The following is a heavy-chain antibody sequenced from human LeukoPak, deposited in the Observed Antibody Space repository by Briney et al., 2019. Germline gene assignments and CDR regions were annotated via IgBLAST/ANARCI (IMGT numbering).Heavy chain of an antibody. Sequence: ASVKVACKASGYTFTSYAMNWVRQAPGQGLEWMGWINTNTGNPTYAQGFTGRFVFSLDTSVSTAYLETSSLKAEDTAVYYCARGYTKDKTSVTHFDYWGQGTLVTVSS. D-gene: IGHD4-17*01. CDR3: ARGYTKDKTSVTHFDY. V-gene: IGHV7-4-1*02. CDR1: GYTFTSYA. CDR2: INTNTGNP. J-gene: IGHJ4*02.